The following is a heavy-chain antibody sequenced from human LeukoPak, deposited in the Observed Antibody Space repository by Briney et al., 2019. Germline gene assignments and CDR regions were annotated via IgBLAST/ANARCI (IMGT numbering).Heavy chain of an antibody. CDR3: ARLLGPYCSSTSCYEYFDY. Sequence: GESLKISCKGSGYSFTSYWIGWVRQLPGKGLEWMGIIYPGDSDHRYRPSFQRQVTISADKSISTAYLQWSSLKASDTAMYYCARLLGPYCSSTSCYEYFDYWGQGTLVTVSS. CDR1: GYSFTSYW. D-gene: IGHD2-2*01. V-gene: IGHV5-51*01. CDR2: IYPGDSDH. J-gene: IGHJ4*02.